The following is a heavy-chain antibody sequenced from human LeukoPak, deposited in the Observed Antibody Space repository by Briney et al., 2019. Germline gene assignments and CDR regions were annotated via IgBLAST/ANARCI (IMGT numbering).Heavy chain of an antibody. CDR3: AKEKFVVVPAAIPPGDY. V-gene: IGHV3-30*18. CDR1: GFTFSSYG. D-gene: IGHD2-2*01. CDR2: ISYDGSNK. J-gene: IGHJ4*02. Sequence: GGSLRLSCAASGFTFSSYGMHWVRQAPGKRLEWVAVISYDGSNKYYADSVKGRFTISRDNSKNTLYLQMNSLRAEDTAVYYCAKEKFVVVPAAIPPGDYWGQGTLVTVSS.